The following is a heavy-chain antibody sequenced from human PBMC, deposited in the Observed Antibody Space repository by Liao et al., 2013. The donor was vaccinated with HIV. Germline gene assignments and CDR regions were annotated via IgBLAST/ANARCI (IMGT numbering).Heavy chain of an antibody. J-gene: IGHJ4*02. V-gene: IGHV4-30-2*01. Sequence: QLQLQESGSGLVKPSQTLSLTCAVSGGSISSGGYSWSWIRQPPGKGLEWIGYIYHSGSTYYNPSLKSRVTISVDTSKNQFSLRLSSVTAADTAVFYCARGRRDYFTWGIAGRREMRYFDFWGQGTLVIVSS. CDR1: GGSISSGGYS. D-gene: IGHD6-6*01. CDR2: IYHSGST. CDR3: ARGRRDYFTWGIAGRREMRYFDF.